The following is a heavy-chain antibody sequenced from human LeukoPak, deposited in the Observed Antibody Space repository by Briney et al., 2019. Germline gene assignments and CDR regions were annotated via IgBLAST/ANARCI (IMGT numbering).Heavy chain of an antibody. D-gene: IGHD2-2*01. J-gene: IGHJ4*02. Sequence: GGSLRLSCAASGFSFSSHAMSWVRQAPGKGLKWVSGISGSGGSTYYADSVKGRFTISRDNSKNTLYLQMNSLRAEDTAVYYCAKANIVVVPAAYFDYWGQGTLVTVSS. CDR2: ISGSGGST. CDR3: AKANIVVVPAAYFDY. V-gene: IGHV3-23*01. CDR1: GFSFSSHA.